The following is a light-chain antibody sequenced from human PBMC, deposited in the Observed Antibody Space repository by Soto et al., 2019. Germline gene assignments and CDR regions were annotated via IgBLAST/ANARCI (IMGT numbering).Light chain of an antibody. CDR1: QSISSW. J-gene: IGKJ1*01. CDR2: KAS. Sequence: DIKMTQSPSTLSASVGDRVTITCRASQSISSWLAWYQQKPGKAPKLLIYKASSLESGVPSRFSGSGSGTEFTLTISSLQPDDFATYSCQQYNSYSTFGQGTKVEIK. V-gene: IGKV1-5*03. CDR3: QQYNSYST.